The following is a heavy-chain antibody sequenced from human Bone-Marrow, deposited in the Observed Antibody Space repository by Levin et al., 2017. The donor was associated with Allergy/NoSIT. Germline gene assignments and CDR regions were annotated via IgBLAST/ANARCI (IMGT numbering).Heavy chain of an antibody. Sequence: ASVKVSCKASGYTFTNYAINWVRQAPGQRLEWMGWINTKTEKSTFAQGFTGRFVFSLDTSGSTAYLQISSLKPEDTAVYYCARIMADTSNLCDFWGQGTLVTVSS. V-gene: IGHV7-4-1*02. CDR2: INTKTEKS. CDR3: ARIMADTSNLCDF. CDR1: GYTFTNYA. D-gene: IGHD6-19*01. J-gene: IGHJ4*02.